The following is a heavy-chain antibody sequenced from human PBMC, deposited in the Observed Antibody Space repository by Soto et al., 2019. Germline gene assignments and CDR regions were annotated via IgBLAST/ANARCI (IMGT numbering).Heavy chain of an antibody. CDR3: ARGYSSSWYNWFDP. Sequence: QTLSLTCAISGDSVSSNSAAWNWIRQSPSRGLEWLGRTYYRSKWYNDYAVSVKSRITINPDTSKNQFSLQLNSVTPEDTAVYYCARGYSSSWYNWFDPWGQGTLVTAPQ. D-gene: IGHD6-13*01. V-gene: IGHV6-1*01. CDR1: GDSVSSNSAA. J-gene: IGHJ5*02. CDR2: TYYRSKWYN.